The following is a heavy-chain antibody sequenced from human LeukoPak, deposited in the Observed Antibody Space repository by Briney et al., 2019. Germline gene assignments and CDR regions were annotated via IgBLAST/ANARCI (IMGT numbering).Heavy chain of an antibody. CDR2: IYYSGST. J-gene: IGHJ4*02. Sequence: SETLSLTCTVSGGSISSGGYYWSWIRQHPGKGLEWIGYIYYSGSTYYNPSLKSRVTISVDTSKNQFSLKLSSVTAADTAVYYCAGSQPTLKYSYGPERFDYWGQGTLVTVSS. D-gene: IGHD5-18*01. V-gene: IGHV4-31*03. CDR3: AGSQPTLKYSYGPERFDY. CDR1: GGSISSGGYY.